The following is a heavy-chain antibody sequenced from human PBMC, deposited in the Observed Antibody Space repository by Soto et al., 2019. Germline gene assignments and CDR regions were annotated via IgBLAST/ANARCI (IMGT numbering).Heavy chain of an antibody. CDR2: ISGSGGST. CDR1: GFTFSRYS. CDR3: AKGDCSGGSCYHRLAFDL. Sequence: EVQLVESGGGLVQPGGSLRLSCAASGFTFSRYSMHWVRQAPGKGLEWVSAISGSGGSTYYADSVKGRFTISRDNSKNTLDLQMNSLRAEDTGVYYCAKGDCSGGSCYHRLAFDLWGQGTMVTVSS. V-gene: IGHV3-23*04. D-gene: IGHD2-15*01. J-gene: IGHJ3*01.